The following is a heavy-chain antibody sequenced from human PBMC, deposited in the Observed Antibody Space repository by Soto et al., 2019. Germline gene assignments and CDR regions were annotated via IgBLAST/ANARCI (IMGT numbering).Heavy chain of an antibody. CDR3: ARELTQYCSGGSCYSPGAFDI. D-gene: IGHD2-15*01. CDR2: INPSGGST. Sequence: ASVKVSCKASGYTFTSYYMHGVRQAPGQGLEWMGIINPSGGSTSYAQKFQGRVTMTRDTSTSTVYMELSSLRSEDTAVYYCARELTQYCSGGSCYSPGAFDIWGQGTMVTVSS. V-gene: IGHV1-46*01. J-gene: IGHJ3*02. CDR1: GYTFTSYY.